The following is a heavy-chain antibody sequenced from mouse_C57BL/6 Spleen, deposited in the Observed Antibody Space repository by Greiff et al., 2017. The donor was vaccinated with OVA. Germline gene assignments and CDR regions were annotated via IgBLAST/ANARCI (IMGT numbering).Heavy chain of an antibody. J-gene: IGHJ4*01. Sequence: QVQLKESGPELVKPGASVKISCKASGYAFSSSWMNWVKQRPGKGLEWIGRIYPGDGDTNYNGKFKGKATLTADKSSSTAYMQLSSLTSEDSAVYFCARPSLRGYYAMDYWGQGTSVTVSS. CDR3: ARPSLRGYYAMDY. CDR1: GYAFSSSW. V-gene: IGHV1-82*01. CDR2: IYPGDGDT.